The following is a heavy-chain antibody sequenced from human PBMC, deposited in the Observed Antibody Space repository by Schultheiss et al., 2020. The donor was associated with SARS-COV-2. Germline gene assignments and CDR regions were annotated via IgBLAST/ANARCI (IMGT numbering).Heavy chain of an antibody. Sequence: GGSLRLSCAASGFTFSSYAMHWVRQAPGKGLEWVSAISGSGGSTYYADSVKGRFTIPRDNSKNTLYLQMNSLRAEDTAVYYCAREEGYYSNYVRGGYWGQGTLVTVSS. CDR3: AREEGYYSNYVRGGY. V-gene: IGHV3-23*01. D-gene: IGHD4-11*01. CDR1: GFTFSSYA. J-gene: IGHJ4*02. CDR2: ISGSGGST.